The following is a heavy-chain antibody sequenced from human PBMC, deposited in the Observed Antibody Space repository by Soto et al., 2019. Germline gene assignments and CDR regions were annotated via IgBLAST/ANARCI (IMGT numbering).Heavy chain of an antibody. J-gene: IGHJ4*02. D-gene: IGHD3-16*01. CDR1: GFTFNNYA. V-gene: IGHV3-64D*06. Sequence: GGSLRVSCSASGFTFNNYAMHWVRQAPGKGLEYVSTVSSDGGTPYYADSVKGRFTISRDNSKNTLYLQMSSLRAEDTAVYYCVMGYYFDYWGQGTLVTVSS. CDR3: VMGYYFDY. CDR2: VSSDGGTP.